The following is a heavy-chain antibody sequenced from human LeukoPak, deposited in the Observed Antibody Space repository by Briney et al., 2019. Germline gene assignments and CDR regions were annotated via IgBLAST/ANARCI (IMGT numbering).Heavy chain of an antibody. J-gene: IGHJ4*02. D-gene: IGHD3-22*01. Sequence: SETLSLTCAVSGDSISSRDWWSWVRQPPGKGLEWIGYIYYSGSTNYNPSLKSRVTISVDTSKNQFSLKLSSVTAADTAVYYCARVTNQNMIVVYWGQGTLVTVSS. CDR1: GDSISSRDW. CDR3: ARVTNQNMIVVY. CDR2: IYYSGST. V-gene: IGHV4-4*02.